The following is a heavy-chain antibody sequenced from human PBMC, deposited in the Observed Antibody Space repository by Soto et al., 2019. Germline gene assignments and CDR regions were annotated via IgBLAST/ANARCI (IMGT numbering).Heavy chain of an antibody. D-gene: IGHD6-25*01. J-gene: IGHJ6*02. CDR1: GGSVSSGSYY. V-gene: IGHV4-61*01. CDR3: ATAGNSYRTGSVMDV. Sequence: QVQLQESGPGLVKPSETLSLTCAVSGGSVSSGSYYWTWIRQPPGKGLEWIGYIYPSGSTKYNPSLKSRVTISVDTSKNQFSLKLSSVTAADTAVYYCATAGNSYRTGSVMDVWGQGTTVTVSS. CDR2: IYPSGST.